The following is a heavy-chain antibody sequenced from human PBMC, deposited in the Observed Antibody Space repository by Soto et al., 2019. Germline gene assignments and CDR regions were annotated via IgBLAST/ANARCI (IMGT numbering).Heavy chain of an antibody. CDR2: ISPNNVKR. V-gene: IGHV1-18*04. J-gene: IGHJ5*02. CDR1: GYSFSTYD. D-gene: IGHD3-9*01. Sequence: QPQLEQSGAEMREPGASVKLSCKASGYSFSTYDISWLRQAPGKGLEWMGVISPNNVKRNFAWKFLDRVIMTTDTSSNTAYMEMESLRYDDTAIYYCATSYDTGFDPWGQGTLVTVSS. CDR3: ATSYDTGFDP.